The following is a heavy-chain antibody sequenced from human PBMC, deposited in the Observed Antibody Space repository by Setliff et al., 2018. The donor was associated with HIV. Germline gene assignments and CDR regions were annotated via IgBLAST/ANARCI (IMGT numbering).Heavy chain of an antibody. CDR3: AADPQTGTTSYDAFDI. CDR2: IVVGSGNT. CDR1: GFTFTNSA. V-gene: IGHV1-58*01. D-gene: IGHD1-7*01. Sequence: PGPSVKVSCKASGFTFTNSAVQWVRQARGQRLEWIGWIVVGSGNTNYAQKFQERVTITRDMSTSRAYMELSGLRTEDTAVYYCAADPQTGTTSYDAFDIWGQGTVVTVSS. J-gene: IGHJ3*02.